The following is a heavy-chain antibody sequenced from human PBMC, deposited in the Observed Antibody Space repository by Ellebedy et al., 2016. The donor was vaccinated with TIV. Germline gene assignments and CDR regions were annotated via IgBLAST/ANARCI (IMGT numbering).Heavy chain of an antibody. J-gene: IGHJ4*02. Sequence: MPSETLSLTCSVSGGSISRYYWSWIRQPPGKGLEWIGYIYYSGLTIYNPSLKSRVTISVDTSKAQFSLKLTSVTAADTAVYYCARDIIMAGTRGFDYWGQGTLVTVSS. CDR2: IYYSGLT. CDR3: ARDIIMAGTRGFDY. CDR1: GGSISRYY. D-gene: IGHD1-1*01. V-gene: IGHV4-59*01.